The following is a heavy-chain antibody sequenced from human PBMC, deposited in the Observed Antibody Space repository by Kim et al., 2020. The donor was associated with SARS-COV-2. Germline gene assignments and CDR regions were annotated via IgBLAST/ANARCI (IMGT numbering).Heavy chain of an antibody. J-gene: IGHJ6*02. V-gene: IGHV1-69*13. Sequence: SVKVSCKASGGTFSSYAISWVRQAPGQGLEWMGGIIPIFGTANYAQKFQGRVTITADESTSTAYMELSSLRSEDTAVYYCARGGERWVTGQEEQLWFSYYYGMDVWGQGTTVTVSS. D-gene: IGHD5-18*01. CDR1: GGTFSSYA. CDR2: IIPIFGTA. CDR3: ARGGERWVTGQEEQLWFSYYYGMDV.